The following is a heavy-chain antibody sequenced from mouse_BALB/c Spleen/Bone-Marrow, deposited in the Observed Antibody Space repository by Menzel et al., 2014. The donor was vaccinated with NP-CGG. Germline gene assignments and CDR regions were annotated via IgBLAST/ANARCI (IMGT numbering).Heavy chain of an antibody. CDR2: INPSSGYT. V-gene: IGHV1-4*01. J-gene: IGHJ3*01. CDR3: ARDWTIPFAY. Sequence: LVESGAELAIPGASVKMSCKASGYTFTSYTMHWVKQRPGQGLEWIGYINPSSGYTNYNQKFKDKATLTADKSSSTAYMQLSSLTSEDSAVYYCARDWTIPFAYWGQGTLVTVSA. CDR1: GYTFTSYT. D-gene: IGHD1-1*02.